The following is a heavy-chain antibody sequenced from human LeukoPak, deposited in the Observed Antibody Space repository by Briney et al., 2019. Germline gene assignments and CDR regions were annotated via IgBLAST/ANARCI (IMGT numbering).Heavy chain of an antibody. J-gene: IGHJ3*02. CDR2: IYHSGST. Sequence: PSETLSLTCAVSGGSISSGGYSWSWIRQPPGKGLEWIGYIYHSGSTYYNPSLKSRVTISVDRSKNQFSLKLSSVTAADTAVYYCARGSNWNYSFDIWGRGTMVTVSS. CDR1: GGSISSGGYS. CDR3: ARGSNWNYSFDI. D-gene: IGHD1-7*01. V-gene: IGHV4-30-2*01.